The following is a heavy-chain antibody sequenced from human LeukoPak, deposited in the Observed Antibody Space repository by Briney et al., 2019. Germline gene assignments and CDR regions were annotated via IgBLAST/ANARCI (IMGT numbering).Heavy chain of an antibody. D-gene: IGHD3/OR15-3a*01. CDR3: VRAKRETSSRPWTSGMDV. CDR2: IGSAGDK. V-gene: IGHV3-13*01. CDR1: GFVLSDYG. J-gene: IGHJ6*02. Sequence: GGSLRLSCAASGFVLSDYGIHWVRQGIGKGLDWVSGIGSAGDKYYAGSERGRFTISRENAENFVYLQMNGLRAEDTAIYYCVRAKRETSSRPWTSGMDVWGQGTTVTVSS.